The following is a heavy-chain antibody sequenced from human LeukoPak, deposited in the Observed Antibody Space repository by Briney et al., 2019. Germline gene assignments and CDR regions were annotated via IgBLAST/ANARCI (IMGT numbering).Heavy chain of an antibody. CDR1: GYTFTGYY. CDR2: INPNSGGT. J-gene: IGHJ1*01. D-gene: IGHD4-23*01. V-gene: IGHV1-2*02. Sequence: ASVKVSCKASGYTFTGYYMHWVQQAPGQGLEWMGWINPNSGGTNYAQKFQGRVTMTRDTSISTAYMELSRLRSDVTAVYYCAREYGGKRYFQHWGQGTLVTVSS. CDR3: AREYGGKRYFQH.